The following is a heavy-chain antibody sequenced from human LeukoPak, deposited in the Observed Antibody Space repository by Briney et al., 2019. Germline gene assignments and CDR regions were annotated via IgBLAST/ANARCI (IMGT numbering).Heavy chain of an antibody. CDR3: TMAAAGTQFDY. CDR1: GGSISSSSYY. D-gene: IGHD6-13*01. CDR2: IYYSGST. J-gene: IGHJ4*02. Sequence: SETLSLTCTVSGGSISSSSYYWGWIRQPPGKGLEWIGSIYYSGSTYYNPSLKSRVTISVDTTKNQFSLKLSSVSAADTAVYYSTMAAAGTQFDYWGQGTLVTVSS. V-gene: IGHV4-39*07.